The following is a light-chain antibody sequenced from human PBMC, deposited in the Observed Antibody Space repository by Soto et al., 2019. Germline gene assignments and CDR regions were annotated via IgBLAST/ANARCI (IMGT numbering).Light chain of an antibody. J-gene: IGKJ1*01. CDR1: QGISNS. CDR2: AAS. V-gene: IGKV1-27*01. CDR3: QTHNSSPQWT. Sequence: DIQMTQAPSSLSASVGDRVTITCRAIQGISNSLAWYQQKPGKVPKLLIYAASTLPSGVPSRVNGSGSGTDFTLTISMLQPEDLATYGSQTHNSSPQWTFGQGTTVEI.